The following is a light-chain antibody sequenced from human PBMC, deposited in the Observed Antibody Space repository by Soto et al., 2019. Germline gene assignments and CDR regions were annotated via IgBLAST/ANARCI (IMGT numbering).Light chain of an antibody. Sequence: QSVLTQPASVSGSPRQSITISCTGASSDVGGYNDVSWYQQHPGKAPKLMIYEVSNRPSGVSNRFSGSKSGNTASLTISGLQAEDEADYYCSSYTSSSTGVFGTGTKV. CDR3: SSYTSSSTGV. CDR2: EVS. CDR1: SSDVGGYND. J-gene: IGLJ1*01. V-gene: IGLV2-14*01.